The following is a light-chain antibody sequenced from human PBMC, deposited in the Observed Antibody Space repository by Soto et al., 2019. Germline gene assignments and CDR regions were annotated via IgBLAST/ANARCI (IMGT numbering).Light chain of an antibody. V-gene: IGKV3D-15*01. CDR2: GAS. Sequence: EIMMTQSPATLSVTPGERATLSCRASQSVSSSYLAWYQQKPGQAPRLLIYGASSRATGIPDRFSGSGSGTDFTLTISSLQSEDFAVYYCQQYKNWPHTFGQGTKVDI. J-gene: IGKJ1*01. CDR3: QQYKNWPHT. CDR1: QSVSSSY.